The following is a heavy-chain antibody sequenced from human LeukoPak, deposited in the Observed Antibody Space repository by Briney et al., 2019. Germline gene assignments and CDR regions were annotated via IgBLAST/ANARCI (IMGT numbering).Heavy chain of an antibody. V-gene: IGHV1-2*02. CDR1: GYTFTGYY. J-gene: IGHJ3*02. Sequence: ASVKVSRKASGYTFTGYYMHWVRQAPGQGLEWMGWINPNSGGTNYAQKFQGRVTMTRDTSISTAYMELSRLRSDDTAVYYCARLRWELLGSAFDIWGQGTMVTVSS. CDR2: INPNSGGT. CDR3: ARLRWELLGSAFDI. D-gene: IGHD1-26*01.